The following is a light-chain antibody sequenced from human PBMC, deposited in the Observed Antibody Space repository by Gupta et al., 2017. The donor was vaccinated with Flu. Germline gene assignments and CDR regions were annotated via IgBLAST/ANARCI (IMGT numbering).Light chain of an antibody. V-gene: IGLV8-61*01. Sequence: VVTQEPSPSVSPGGTVTLTCALTSGSVSSPTYISWYQQTPGQPPRTLIYSTSIRSSGVPDRFFGSALGDKAALIITGAQTEDESYYYCLVYLGSGISLFGAGTKLTVL. CDR3: LVYLGSGISL. J-gene: IGLJ2*01. CDR1: SGSVSSPTY. CDR2: STS.